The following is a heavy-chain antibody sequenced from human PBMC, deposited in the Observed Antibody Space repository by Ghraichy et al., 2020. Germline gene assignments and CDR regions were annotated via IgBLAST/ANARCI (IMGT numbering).Heavy chain of an antibody. CDR1: GFTVINYA. D-gene: IGHD2-2*01. CDR3: ARDRINVIPEAMYDF. J-gene: IGHJ4*02. Sequence: GGSLRLFCVASGFTVINYAMSWVRQAPGKGLEWVSAISGIGDEIYYADSVKGRFTISRDNSKNTVYLQMNSLRAEDTAVYFCARDRINVIPEAMYDFWGQGTQVTVSS. CDR2: ISGIGDEI. V-gene: IGHV3-23*01.